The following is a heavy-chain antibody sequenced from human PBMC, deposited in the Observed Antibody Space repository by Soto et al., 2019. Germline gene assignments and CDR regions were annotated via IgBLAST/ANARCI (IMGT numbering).Heavy chain of an antibody. D-gene: IGHD3-10*01. V-gene: IGHV3-23*01. CDR2: ISDSGGGT. CDR3: AKGSGRLRG. Sequence: EVQLLESGGGLVQTGGSLRLTCAASGFTFSSYAMSWVRQAPGKGLEWVSGISDSGGGTYYADSVKGRFTISRDNSKNTLYLQMNSLRAEDTAVYYCAKGSGRLRGWGQGTLVTVSS. CDR1: GFTFSSYA. J-gene: IGHJ4*02.